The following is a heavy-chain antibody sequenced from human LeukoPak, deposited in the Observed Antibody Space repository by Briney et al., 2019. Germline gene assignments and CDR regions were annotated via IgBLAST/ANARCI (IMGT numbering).Heavy chain of an antibody. Sequence: PSGTLSLTCTVSGGSISTSNWWSWVRQSPGKGMEWIGEIYHDGNTNYNPSLKSRATVSVDKSKNQFSLNLYSMTAADTAVYYCLRQSPGFMFAGYFDYWGQGTPVTVSS. D-gene: IGHD3-16*01. CDR3: LRQSPGFMFAGYFDY. CDR2: IYHDGNT. V-gene: IGHV4-4*02. CDR1: GGSISTSNW. J-gene: IGHJ4*02.